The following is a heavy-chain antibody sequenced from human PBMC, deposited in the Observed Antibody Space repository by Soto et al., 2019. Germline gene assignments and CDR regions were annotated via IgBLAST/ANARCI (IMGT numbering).Heavy chain of an antibody. V-gene: IGHV4-59*01. D-gene: IGHD6-19*01. Sequence: SETLSLTCFVSGGSISSYYWSWIRQPPGKGLEWIGHIYYSGSTSGSTNYNPSLKSRVTISVDTSKNQFYLKLSFVTAADTAVYYCAREVRHASSGSGLCGRGTLVTVSS. CDR2: IYYSGSTSGST. J-gene: IGHJ4*02. CDR3: AREVRHASSGSGL. CDR1: GGSISSYY.